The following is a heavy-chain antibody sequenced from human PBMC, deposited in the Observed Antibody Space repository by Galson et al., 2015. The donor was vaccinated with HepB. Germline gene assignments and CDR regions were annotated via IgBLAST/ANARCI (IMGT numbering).Heavy chain of an antibody. V-gene: IGHV3-11*06. D-gene: IGHD4-17*01. CDR3: AREDYGDYAFDY. J-gene: IGHJ4*02. CDR1: GFTFSDYY. Sequence: SLRLSCAAPGFTFSDYYMSWIRQAPGKGLEWVSYISSSSSYTNYADSVKGRFTISRDNAKNSLYLQMNSLRAEDTAVYYCAREDYGDYAFDYWGQGTLVTVSS. CDR2: ISSSSSYT.